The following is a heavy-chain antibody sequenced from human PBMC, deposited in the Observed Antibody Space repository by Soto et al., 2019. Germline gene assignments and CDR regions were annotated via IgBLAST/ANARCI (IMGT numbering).Heavy chain of an antibody. J-gene: IGHJ3*01. CDR2: MNPNSGNT. CDR1: GYTFTVYD. D-gene: IGHD2-2*01. V-gene: IGHV1-8*01. Sequence: QVQLVQSGAEVRRTGTSVMVSCKTSGYTFTVYDINWVRQAPGQGLEWMGWMNPNSGNTGYAQKFQGGVSMTGNTATSTAYMELSSLTSDDTAIYYCARDSSTTNPVWGQGTMVTVSS. CDR3: ARDSSTTNPV.